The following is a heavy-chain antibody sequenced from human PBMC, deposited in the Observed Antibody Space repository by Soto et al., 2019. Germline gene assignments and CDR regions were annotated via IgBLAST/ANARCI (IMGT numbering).Heavy chain of an antibody. D-gene: IGHD5-18*01. CDR3: ACIFSVGYSYGFYYYVMDV. CDR1: GGSFSGYY. V-gene: IGHV4-34*01. Sequence: SETLSLTCAVYGGSFSGYYWSWIRQPPGKGLEWIGEINHSGSTNYNPSLKSRVTISVDTSKNQFSLKLSSVTAADTAVYYCACIFSVGYSYGFYYYVMDVWGQRSTDTGSS. CDR2: INHSGST. J-gene: IGHJ6*02.